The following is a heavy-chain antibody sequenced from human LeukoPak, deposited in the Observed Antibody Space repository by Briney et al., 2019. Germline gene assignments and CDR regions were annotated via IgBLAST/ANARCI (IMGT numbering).Heavy chain of an antibody. Sequence: ASVKVSCTASGYTFTSHGISWVRQAPGQGLEWMGWINPDNGNTNYAQVLQGSAAMTTGPSTSTAYMELRSLSSDDTAVFYCARSGLRFFDWLLPDYFDYWGQGTLVTVSS. CDR3: ARSGLRFFDWLLPDYFDY. J-gene: IGHJ4*02. CDR1: GYTFTSHG. CDR2: INPDNGNT. V-gene: IGHV1-18*04. D-gene: IGHD3-9*01.